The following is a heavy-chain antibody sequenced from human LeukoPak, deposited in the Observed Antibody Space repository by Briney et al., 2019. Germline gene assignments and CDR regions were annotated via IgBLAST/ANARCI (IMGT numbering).Heavy chain of an antibody. CDR3: ARGSGIITGIDE. Sequence: GGSLRLSCAASGFTFSSHWMHWVRQAPGKGLVWVSRIKDDGSHTNYADSVKGRFTISRDNAKNTLSLQVNSLRAEDTAVYYCARGSGIITGIDEWGQGTLVTVSS. J-gene: IGHJ4*02. V-gene: IGHV3-74*01. CDR1: GFTFSSHW. D-gene: IGHD6-25*01. CDR2: IKDDGSHT.